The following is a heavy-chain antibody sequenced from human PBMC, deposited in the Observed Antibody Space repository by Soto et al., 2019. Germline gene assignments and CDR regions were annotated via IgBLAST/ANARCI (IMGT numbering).Heavy chain of an antibody. D-gene: IGHD2-15*01. V-gene: IGHV4-30-4*01. CDR3: ARRPQDCSGGRCYLYFHH. CDR2: IYYSGST. J-gene: IGHJ1*01. CDR1: GGSISSGDYY. Sequence: PSETLSLTCTVSGGSISSGDYYWSWIRQPQGKGLEWIGYIYYSGSTYYNPSLKSRVTISVDTSKNQFSLKLSSVTAADTAVYYCARRPQDCSGGRCYLYFHHWGQGTLVTVSS.